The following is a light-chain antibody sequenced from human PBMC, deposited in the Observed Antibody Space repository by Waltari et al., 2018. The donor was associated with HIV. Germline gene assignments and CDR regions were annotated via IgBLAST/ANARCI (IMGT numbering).Light chain of an antibody. Sequence: QAGLTQPPSVSKDLRQTATLTCTGNSHNVGNQGATWLQHHQGHPPKLLSYRNNNRPSGISERVSESRSRNTASLTITGLQPEDEADYYCSAWDSSLGAWVFGGGTKLTVL. CDR2: RNN. CDR3: SAWDSSLGAWV. V-gene: IGLV10-54*04. J-gene: IGLJ3*02. CDR1: SHNVGNQG.